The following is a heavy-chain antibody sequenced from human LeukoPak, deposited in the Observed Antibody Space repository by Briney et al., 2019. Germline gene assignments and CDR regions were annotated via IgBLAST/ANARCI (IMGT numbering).Heavy chain of an antibody. Sequence: ASVKVSCKASGYTFTGYYMHWVRQAPGQGLEWMGWINPNSGGTNYAQKFQGWVTMTRDTSISTAYMELSRLTSDDTAVYYCARGCSSTSCSGDYYYMDVWGKGTTVTVSS. CDR1: GYTFTGYY. CDR3: ARGCSSTSCSGDYYYMDV. V-gene: IGHV1-2*04. D-gene: IGHD2-2*01. CDR2: INPNSGGT. J-gene: IGHJ6*03.